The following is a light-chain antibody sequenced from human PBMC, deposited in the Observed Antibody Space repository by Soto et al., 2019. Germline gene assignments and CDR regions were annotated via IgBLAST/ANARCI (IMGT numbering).Light chain of an antibody. CDR3: QQRINWPPYT. CDR1: QSVITY. V-gene: IGKV3-11*01. J-gene: IGKJ2*01. CDR2: DAS. Sequence: EIVLTQSPATLSLSPGDRATLSCRASQSVITYLAWYQQKPGQAPRLLIYDASNRATGIPARFSGSGSGTDITLTTSSLEPEDFAVYYCQQRINWPPYTFGQGTKLESK.